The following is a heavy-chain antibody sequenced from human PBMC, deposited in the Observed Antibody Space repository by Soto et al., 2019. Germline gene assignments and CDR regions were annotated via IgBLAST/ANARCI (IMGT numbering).Heavy chain of an antibody. V-gene: IGHV1-18*01. D-gene: IGHD6-13*01. CDR2: ISAYNGNT. Sequence: QVQLVQSGAEVKKPGASVKVSCKASGYTFTSYGISWVRQAPGQGLEWMGWISAYNGNTKYVQKFQGRVTMTTDTSTSTGYMELRSLRSDDTAVYYWARDAAAGLNDYWGQGTLVTVSS. J-gene: IGHJ4*02. CDR3: ARDAAAGLNDY. CDR1: GYTFTSYG.